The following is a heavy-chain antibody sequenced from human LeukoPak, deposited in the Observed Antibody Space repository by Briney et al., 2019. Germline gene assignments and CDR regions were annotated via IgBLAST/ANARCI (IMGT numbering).Heavy chain of an antibody. D-gene: IGHD5-12*01. CDR2: ISGSGGST. J-gene: IGHJ5*02. CDR3: AKDTGPLWLRLNWFDP. CDR1: GFTFSSYA. V-gene: IGHV3-23*01. Sequence: GGSLRLSCAASGFTFSSYAMSWVRQAPGKGLEWVSAISGSGGSTYYADSVKGRFTISRDNSKNTQYLQMNSLRAEDTAVYYCAKDTGPLWLRLNWFDPWGQGTLVTVSS.